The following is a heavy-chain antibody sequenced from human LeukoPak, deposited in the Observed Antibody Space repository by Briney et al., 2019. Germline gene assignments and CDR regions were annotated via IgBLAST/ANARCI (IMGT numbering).Heavy chain of an antibody. CDR2: IIPILGIA. CDR3: ARGADTFDWLFQY. J-gene: IGHJ4*02. CDR1: GGTFSSYA. D-gene: IGHD3-9*01. Sequence: ASVKVSCKASGGTFSSYAISWVRQAPGQGLEWMGRIIPILGIANYAQKFQGRVTITADKSTSTAYMELSSLRSEDTAVYYCARGADTFDWLFQYWGQGTLVTVSS. V-gene: IGHV1-69*04.